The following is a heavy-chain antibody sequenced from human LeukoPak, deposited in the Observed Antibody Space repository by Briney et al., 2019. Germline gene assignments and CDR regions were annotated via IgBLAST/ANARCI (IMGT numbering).Heavy chain of an antibody. CDR2: IYYSGST. V-gene: IGHV4-39*01. CDR3: VRQDGYFDY. D-gene: IGHD2-2*03. Sequence: PSEPLSLTCTVSGASIYRSSYYWAWIRQPPGEGLEWIGSIYYSGSTYYNPSLKSRVFISVDVSKNQISLRLSSVTAADTAVYFCVRQDGYFDYWGQGTLVTVSS. J-gene: IGHJ4*02. CDR1: GASIYRSSYY.